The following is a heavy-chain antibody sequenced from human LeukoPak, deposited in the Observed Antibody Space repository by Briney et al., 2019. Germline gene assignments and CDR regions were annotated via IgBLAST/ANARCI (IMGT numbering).Heavy chain of an antibody. CDR3: AAGAGITRY. CDR2: ITRNTGSI. V-gene: IGHV3-9*01. Sequence: GGSLRLSCAASGLTFYDYAMHWVRQAPGKGLEWVSGITRNTGSIAYAESVKGRFTISRDNAKNSLYLQVNSLRSEDTALYYCAAGAGITRYWGQGTLVTVSS. CDR1: GLTFYDYA. J-gene: IGHJ4*02. D-gene: IGHD3-10*01.